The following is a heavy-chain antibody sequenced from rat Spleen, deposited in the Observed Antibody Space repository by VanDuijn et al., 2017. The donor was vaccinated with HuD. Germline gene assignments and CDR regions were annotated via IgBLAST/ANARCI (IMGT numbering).Heavy chain of an antibody. CDR1: GFSLSSYG. V-gene: IGHV2-43*01. D-gene: IGHD1-1*01. CDR3: ARDDYSGDSWFAY. J-gene: IGHJ3*01. Sequence: QVQLKESGPGLVQPSQTLSLTCTVSGFSLSSYGVIWVRQPPGKGLEWMGVIWTGGSTVYNSLLKSRLSISRDTSKGQVFLKMNSLQTEDTATYYCARDDYSGDSWFAYWGQGTLVTVSS. CDR2: IWTGGST.